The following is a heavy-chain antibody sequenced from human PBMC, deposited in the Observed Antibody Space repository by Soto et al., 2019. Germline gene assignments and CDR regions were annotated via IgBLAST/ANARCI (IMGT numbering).Heavy chain of an antibody. Sequence: QVQLVESGGGVVQPGRSLRLSCAASGFTFSSYAMHWVRQAPGKGLEWVAVISYDGSNKYYADSVKGRFTISRDNSKNTRYLQMNSLRAEDTAVYYCARGIVVVPAAMENYYGMDVWGQGTTVTVSS. CDR1: GFTFSSYA. CDR3: ARGIVVVPAAMENYYGMDV. D-gene: IGHD2-2*01. J-gene: IGHJ6*02. CDR2: ISYDGSNK. V-gene: IGHV3-30-3*01.